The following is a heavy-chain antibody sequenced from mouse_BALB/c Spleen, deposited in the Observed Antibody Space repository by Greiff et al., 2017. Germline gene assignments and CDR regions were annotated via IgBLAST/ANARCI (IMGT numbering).Heavy chain of an antibody. CDR2: ISTYYGDA. CDR3: ARQLGLRKGWFAY. V-gene: IGHV1S137*01. CDR1: GYTFTDYA. Sequence: QVQLQQSGAELVRPGVSVKISCKGSGYTFTDYAMHWVKQSHAKSLEWIGVISTYYGDASYNQKFKGKATMTVDKSSSTAYMELARLTSEDSAIYYCARQLGLRKGWFAYWGQGTLVTVSA. J-gene: IGHJ3*01. D-gene: IGHD3-1*01.